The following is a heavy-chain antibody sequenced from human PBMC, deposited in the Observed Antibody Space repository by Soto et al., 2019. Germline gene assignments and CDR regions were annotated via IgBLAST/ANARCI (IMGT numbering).Heavy chain of an antibody. CDR1: GFTFSSYS. V-gene: IGHV3-48*01. Sequence: GGSLRLSCAASGFTFSSYSMNWVRQAPGKGLEWVSYISSSSSTIYYADSVKGRFTISRDNAKNSLYLQMNSLRAEDTAVYYCARDALNDFWSGYYIHFEYWGQGTLVTVSS. J-gene: IGHJ4*02. CDR2: ISSSSSTI. CDR3: ARDALNDFWSGYYIHFEY. D-gene: IGHD3-3*01.